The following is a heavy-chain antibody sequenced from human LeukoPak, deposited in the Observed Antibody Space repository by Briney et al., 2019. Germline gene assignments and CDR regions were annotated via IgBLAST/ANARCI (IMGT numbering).Heavy chain of an antibody. CDR2: VSSSGTTI. V-gene: IGHV3-48*01. Sequence: PGGSLRLSCAAPGFTFRTSGMNWVRQAPGKGLEWVSYVSSSGTTISYAQSVKGRFTITRDNAQNSLTLHMNTLRADDTAVYYCAKDGGTHFDHWGQGTLVTVSS. CDR1: GFTFRTSG. D-gene: IGHD1-26*01. J-gene: IGHJ4*02. CDR3: AKDGGTHFDH.